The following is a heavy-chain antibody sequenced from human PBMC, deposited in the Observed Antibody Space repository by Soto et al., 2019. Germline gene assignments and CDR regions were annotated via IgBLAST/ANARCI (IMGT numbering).Heavy chain of an antibody. CDR1: GFTFSTYA. V-gene: IGHV3-21*01. J-gene: IGHJ1*01. D-gene: IGHD5-12*01. CDR2: ISSSSSFR. CDR3: ARGAPGRDGYNLDFQH. Sequence: GGSLRLSCAASGFTFSTYAMNWVRQAPGKGLEWVSSISSSSSFRYYADSVKGRFTVSRDNAKNSLYLQMNSLRAEDTAVYYCARGAPGRDGYNLDFQHWGQGTLVTVSS.